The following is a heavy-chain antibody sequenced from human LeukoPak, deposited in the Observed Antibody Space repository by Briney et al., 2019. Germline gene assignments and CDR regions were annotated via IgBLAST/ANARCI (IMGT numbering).Heavy chain of an antibody. CDR2: IYYSGST. V-gene: IGHV4-39*01. CDR1: GGSISSSSYY. D-gene: IGHD6-13*01. J-gene: IGHJ5*02. CDR3: ASRGAYSSNWWVWFDP. Sequence: SETLSLTCTVSGGSISSSSYYWGWIRQPPGKGLEWIGSIYYSGSTYYNPSLKSRVTISVDTSKNQFSLKLSSVTAADTAVYYCASRGAYSSNWWVWFDPWGQGTLVTVSS.